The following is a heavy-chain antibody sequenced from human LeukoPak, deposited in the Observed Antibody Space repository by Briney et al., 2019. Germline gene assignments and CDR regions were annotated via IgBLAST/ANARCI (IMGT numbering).Heavy chain of an antibody. CDR2: IPYDGSNK. CDR3: ANLGDYEEDY. J-gene: IGHJ4*02. CDR1: GFTFSSYG. Sequence: GGSLRLSCAASGFTFSSYGMHWVRQAPGKGLEWVAVIPYDGSNKYYADSVKGRFTISRENSKNRLYLQMNSLRAEDTAVYCCANLGDYEEDYWGQGTLVTVSS. D-gene: IGHD4-17*01. V-gene: IGHV3-30*12.